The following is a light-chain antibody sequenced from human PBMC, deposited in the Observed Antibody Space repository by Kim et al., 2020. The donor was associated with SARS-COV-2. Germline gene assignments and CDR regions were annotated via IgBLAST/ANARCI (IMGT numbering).Light chain of an antibody. CDR3: AAWDDSLSGPV. J-gene: IGLJ3*02. CDR1: SSNIGSKY. Sequence: AQRVTISCSGSSSNIGSKYVYWYQQLPGTAPKLLSYSNNQRPSGVPDRFSGSKAGTSASLAISGLRSEDEADYYCAAWDDSLSGPVFGGGTQLTVL. V-gene: IGLV1-47*02. CDR2: SNN.